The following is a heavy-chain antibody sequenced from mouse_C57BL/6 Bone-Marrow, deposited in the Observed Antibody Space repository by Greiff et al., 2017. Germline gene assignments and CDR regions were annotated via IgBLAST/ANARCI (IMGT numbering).Heavy chain of an antibody. Sequence: QVQLLQPGADLVKPGASVKLSCKASGYTFTSYWMPWVKQRPGQGLEWIGMIHPNSGSTNYNEKFKSKVTLTVGKSSSTAYMQLSSLTSEDAADYYCARTRDDDAMDYWGQGTSVTVSS. CDR3: ARTRDDDAMDY. CDR2: IHPNSGST. J-gene: IGHJ4*01. V-gene: IGHV1-64*01. D-gene: IGHD2-12*01. CDR1: GYTFTSYW.